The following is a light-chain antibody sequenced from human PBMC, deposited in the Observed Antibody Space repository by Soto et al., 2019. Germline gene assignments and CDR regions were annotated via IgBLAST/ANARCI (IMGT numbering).Light chain of an antibody. CDR3: QQSYRTLWT. Sequence: DVQMTQSPSSLSASVGDRVTITCRSSQSISTYLNWYQQKPGKAPKVLIYDASSLQSGVPSRFSGSGSGTDFTLNISSLQPEDFATYYCQQSYRTLWTFGQGTKVDIK. V-gene: IGKV1-39*01. J-gene: IGKJ1*01. CDR2: DAS. CDR1: QSISTY.